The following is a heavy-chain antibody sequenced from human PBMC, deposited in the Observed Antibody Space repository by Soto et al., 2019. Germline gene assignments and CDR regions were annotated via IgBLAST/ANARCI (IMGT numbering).Heavy chain of an antibody. CDR3: AREYCSGGSCYSPGSSFDI. D-gene: IGHD2-15*01. V-gene: IGHV1-18*01. J-gene: IGHJ3*02. Sequence: ASVKVSCKASGYTFTSYGISWVRQAPGQGLEWMGWISAYNGNTNYAQKLQGRVTMTTDTSTSTAYMELRSLRSDDTAVYYCAREYCSGGSCYSPGSSFDIWGQGTMVTVSS. CDR2: ISAYNGNT. CDR1: GYTFTSYG.